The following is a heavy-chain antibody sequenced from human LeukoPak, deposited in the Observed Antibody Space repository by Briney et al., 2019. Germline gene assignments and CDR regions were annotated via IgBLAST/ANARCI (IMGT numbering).Heavy chain of an antibody. CDR1: GFTFSSYA. CDR3: AKDRGRYYDSSGYYWGYYFDS. CDR2: ISGSGGGT. D-gene: IGHD3-22*01. Sequence: PGGSLRLSCAASGFTFSSYAKSWVRQAPGKGLEWVSAISGSGGGTYYADSVKGRFTISRDNSKNTLYLQMSSLRAEDTAIYYCAKDRGRYYDSSGYYWGYYFDSWGQGILVTVST. V-gene: IGHV3-23*01. J-gene: IGHJ4*02.